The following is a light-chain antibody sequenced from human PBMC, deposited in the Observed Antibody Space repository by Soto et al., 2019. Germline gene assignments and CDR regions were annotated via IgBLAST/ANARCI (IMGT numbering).Light chain of an antibody. CDR2: GAS. V-gene: IGKV3-15*01. J-gene: IGKJ1*01. CDR1: QSVSSN. CDR3: QQYNSWHRT. Sequence: EVVMTQSPATLSVSPGERATLSCRASQSVSSNLAWYQQKPRQAPTLLIFGASTRATGIPARFSGSGSGTEFTPTISSLQSEDYAVYHCQQYNSWHRTFGQGTKVDIK.